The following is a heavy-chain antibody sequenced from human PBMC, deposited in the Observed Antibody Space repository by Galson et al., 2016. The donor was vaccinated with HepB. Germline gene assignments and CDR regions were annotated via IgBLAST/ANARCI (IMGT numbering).Heavy chain of an antibody. J-gene: IGHJ6*02. Sequence: SETLSLTCTVSGGSISSSSYYWGWIRQPPGKGLEWIGSIYYSGSTYYNPSLKSRVTISVDTSKNQFSLKLSSVTAADTAVYYCANQGVPPWVYGMDVWGQGTTVTVSS. V-gene: IGHV4-39*01. CDR2: IYYSGST. CDR1: GGSISSSSYY. D-gene: IGHD3-10*01. CDR3: ANQGVPPWVYGMDV.